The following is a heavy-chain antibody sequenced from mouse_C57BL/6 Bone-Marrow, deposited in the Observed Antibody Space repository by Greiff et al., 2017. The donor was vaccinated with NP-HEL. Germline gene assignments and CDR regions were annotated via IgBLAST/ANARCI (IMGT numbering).Heavy chain of an antibody. J-gene: IGHJ3*01. V-gene: IGHV1-20*01. Sequence: EVQLVESGPELVKPGASVKISCKASGYSFTGYFMNWVMQSHGKSLEWIGRINPYNGDTFYNQKFKGKATLTVDKSSSTAHMELRSLTSEDSAVYYCARVGYYYGSSYGIWFACWGKGTLVTVAA. CDR1: GYSFTGYF. D-gene: IGHD1-1*01. CDR2: INPYNGDT. CDR3: ARVGYYYGSSYGIWFAC.